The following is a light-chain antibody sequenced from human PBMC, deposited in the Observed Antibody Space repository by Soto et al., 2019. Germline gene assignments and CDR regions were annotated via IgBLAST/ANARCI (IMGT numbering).Light chain of an antibody. Sequence: DIQMTQSPSSVSASVGDRVTITCRASQDISTLLAWYQQKPGKAPKLLIYAASNLESGVPSRFSGSGSGTDFTLTISSLQPEDFATYYCQQTNSFPPLFTFGPGTKVDIK. CDR3: QQTNSFPPLFT. J-gene: IGKJ3*01. V-gene: IGKV1D-12*01. CDR2: AAS. CDR1: QDISTL.